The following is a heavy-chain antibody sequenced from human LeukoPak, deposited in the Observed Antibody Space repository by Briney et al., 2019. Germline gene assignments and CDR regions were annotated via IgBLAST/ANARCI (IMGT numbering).Heavy chain of an antibody. J-gene: IGHJ5*02. CDR2: IKQDGSEK. D-gene: IGHD6-19*01. CDR3: AREVYRIGVGGFDP. Sequence: GGSLRLSCAASGFTLSNYWMSWVRQAPGKGLEWVANIKQDGSEKYYVDSVKGRFTISRDNAQKSLYLQMGSLRAEDTALYYCAREVYRIGVGGFDPWGQGTLVIVSS. V-gene: IGHV3-7*03. CDR1: GFTLSNYW.